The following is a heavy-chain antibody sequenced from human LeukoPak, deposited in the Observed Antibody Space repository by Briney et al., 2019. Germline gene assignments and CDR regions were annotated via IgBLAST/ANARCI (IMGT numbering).Heavy chain of an antibody. Sequence: SETLSLTCAVYGGSFSGYYWSWIRQPPGKGLEWIGEINHSGSTNYNPSLKSRVTISVDTSKNQFSPKLSSVTAADTAVYYCARAGSGTDNWFDPWGQGTLVTVSS. CDR1: GGSFSGYY. CDR2: INHSGST. V-gene: IGHV4-34*01. CDR3: ARAGSGTDNWFDP. D-gene: IGHD1-26*01. J-gene: IGHJ5*02.